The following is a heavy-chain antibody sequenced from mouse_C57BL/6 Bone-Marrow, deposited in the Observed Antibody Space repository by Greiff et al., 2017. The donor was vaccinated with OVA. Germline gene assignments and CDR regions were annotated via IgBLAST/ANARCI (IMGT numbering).Heavy chain of an antibody. D-gene: IGHD1-1*01. Sequence: QVQLQQPGAELMKPGASVKLSCKATGYTFTGYWIEWVKQRPGHGLEWIGEILPGSGSTNYNEKFKGKATFTADTSSNTAYMQLSSLTTEDSAIDDCARGALNYYGSSPFAYWGQGTLVTVSA. CDR2: ILPGSGST. V-gene: IGHV1-9*01. J-gene: IGHJ3*01. CDR3: ARGALNYYGSSPFAY. CDR1: GYTFTGYW.